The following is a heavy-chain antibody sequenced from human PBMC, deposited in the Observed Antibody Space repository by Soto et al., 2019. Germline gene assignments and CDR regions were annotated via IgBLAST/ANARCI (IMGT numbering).Heavy chain of an antibody. CDR1: EFTFSRYW. D-gene: IGHD6-19*01. CDR2: IKHDGGEK. CDR3: ARAMGTDGWSNHPFDI. V-gene: IGHV3-7*04. J-gene: IGHJ3*02. Sequence: GGSLRLSCAASEFTFSRYWMDWVRQAPRKGLEWVATIKHDGGEKYYVDSVKGRFIISRDNAKNSVFLQMNGLRVEDTAVYFCARAMGTDGWSNHPFDIWGQGTMVTVSS.